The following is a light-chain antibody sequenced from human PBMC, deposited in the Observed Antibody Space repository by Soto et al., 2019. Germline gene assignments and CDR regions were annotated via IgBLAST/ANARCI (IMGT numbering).Light chain of an antibody. J-gene: IGLJ7*01. V-gene: IGLV1-40*01. CDR3: QSYASSLSGAV. Sequence: QPVLTQPPSVSGAPGQRVTISCTGSSSNIGAGYDVHWYQQLPGTAPKLLTYGNSNRPSGVPDRFSGSKSGTSASLAITGLQAEDEAEYYCQSYASSLSGAVFGGGTQLTVL. CDR1: SSNIGAGYD. CDR2: GNS.